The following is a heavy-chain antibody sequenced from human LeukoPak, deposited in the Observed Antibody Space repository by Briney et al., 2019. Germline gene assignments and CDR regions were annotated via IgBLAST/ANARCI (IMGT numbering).Heavy chain of an antibody. CDR1: GFTFSSYG. CDR3: AKDPQYGVSLDYFDY. CDR2: IRYDGSNK. V-gene: IGHV3-30*02. J-gene: IGHJ4*02. D-gene: IGHD4-17*01. Sequence: GGSLRLSCAASGFTFSSYGMHWVRQAPGKGLEWVAFIRYDGSNKYYADSVKGRFTISRDNSKSTLYLQMNSLRAEDTAVYYCAKDPQYGVSLDYFDYWGQGTLVTVSS.